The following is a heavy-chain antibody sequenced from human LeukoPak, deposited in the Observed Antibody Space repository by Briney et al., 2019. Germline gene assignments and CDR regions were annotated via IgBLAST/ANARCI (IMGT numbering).Heavy chain of an antibody. Sequence: GGSLRLSCVASGFIFDNYAMSWVRQAPGKGLEWVSGISGSADNTYYADSVKGRFTISRDISKNTVYLQMNNLRVDDTAVYYCGKGPKLGDGFHCDYWGQGTLVTVSS. V-gene: IGHV3-23*01. CDR2: ISGSADNT. J-gene: IGHJ4*02. CDR3: GKGPKLGDGFHCDY. D-gene: IGHD5-24*01. CDR1: GFIFDNYA.